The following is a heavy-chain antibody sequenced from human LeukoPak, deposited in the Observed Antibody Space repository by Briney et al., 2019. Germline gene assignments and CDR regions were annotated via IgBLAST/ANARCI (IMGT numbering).Heavy chain of an antibody. J-gene: IGHJ4*02. Sequence: ASVKVSGKVSGYTLTKLSMNWGRQPPGKGLGGRGGFDPEDGETIYAQKFQGRVTMTEDTSTDTAYMELSSLRSEDTAVYYCATAYDFWSGYLGYWGQGTLVTVSS. CDR1: GYTLTKLS. CDR3: ATAYDFWSGYLGY. CDR2: FDPEDGET. D-gene: IGHD3-3*01. V-gene: IGHV1-24*01.